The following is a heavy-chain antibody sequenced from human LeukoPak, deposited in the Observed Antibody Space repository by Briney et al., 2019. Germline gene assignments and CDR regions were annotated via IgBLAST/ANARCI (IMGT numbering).Heavy chain of an antibody. CDR3: ARVKDILTGYYADYYYYGMDV. J-gene: IGHJ6*02. D-gene: IGHD3-9*01. CDR1: GYTFTTYA. Sequence: ASVKVSCKASGYTFTTYAITWVRQAPGQGLEWMGWINPNSGGTNYAQKFQGRVTMTRDTSISTAYMELSRLRSDDTAVYYCARVKDILTGYYADYYYYGMDVWGQGTTVTVSS. V-gene: IGHV1-2*02. CDR2: INPNSGGT.